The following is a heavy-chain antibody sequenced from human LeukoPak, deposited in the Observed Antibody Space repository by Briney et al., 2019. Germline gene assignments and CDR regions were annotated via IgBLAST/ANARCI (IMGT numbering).Heavy chain of an antibody. V-gene: IGHV4-31*03. CDR3: ASRAGSYYFDY. Sequence: PSQALSLTCTVSGGSISSGGYYWRWIRQHPGKGLEWIGYIYYSGNTYYNPSLKSRVTISVDTSKNQFSLKLSSVTAADTAVYYCASRAGSYYFDYWGQGTLVTVSS. J-gene: IGHJ4*02. CDR2: IYYSGNT. CDR1: GGSISSGGYY. D-gene: IGHD6-6*01.